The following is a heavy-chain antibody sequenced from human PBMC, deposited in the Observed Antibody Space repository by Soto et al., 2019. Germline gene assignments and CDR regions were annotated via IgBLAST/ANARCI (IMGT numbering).Heavy chain of an antibody. CDR3: ATDTVRRYSNYGIDYYYYMDV. D-gene: IGHD4-4*01. CDR2: FDPEDGET. V-gene: IGHV1-24*01. CDR1: GYTLTELS. J-gene: IGHJ6*03. Sequence: ASVKVSCKVSGYTLTELSMHWVRQAPGKGLEWMGGFDPEDGETIYAQKFQGRVTMTEDTSTDTAYMELSSLRSENTAVYYCATDTVRRYSNYGIDYYYYMDVWGKGTTVTVSS.